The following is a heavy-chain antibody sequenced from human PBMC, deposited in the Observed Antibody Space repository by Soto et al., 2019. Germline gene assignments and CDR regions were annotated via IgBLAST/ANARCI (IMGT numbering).Heavy chain of an antibody. CDR1: GFTFDEYA. CDR3: GKDRRGDYVNPTFDH. Sequence: EVQLVESGGGLVQPGRSLRLSCAASGFTFDEYAMHWVRQAPGKGLEWVSGISCNSAGTGYVDYVKGRFTISRDNATNSLYLQMNSLRAEDTALYYCGKDRRGDYVNPTFDHWGQGTLVTVSS. V-gene: IGHV3-9*01. J-gene: IGHJ4*02. CDR2: ISCNSAGT. D-gene: IGHD4-17*01.